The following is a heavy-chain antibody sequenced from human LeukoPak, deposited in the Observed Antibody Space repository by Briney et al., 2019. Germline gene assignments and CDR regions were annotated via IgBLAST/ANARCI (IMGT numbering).Heavy chain of an antibody. CDR2: ISSSGSTI. CDR3: ARTLWFGELPHY. CDR1: GFNFSDYY. J-gene: IGHJ4*02. V-gene: IGHV3-11*01. D-gene: IGHD3-10*01. Sequence: GGSLRLSCAASGFNFSDYYISWVRQAPGKGLEWVSYISSSGSTIYYADSVKGRFTISRDNAKNSLYLQMSSLRAEDTAVHYCARTLWFGELPHYWGQGTLVTVSS.